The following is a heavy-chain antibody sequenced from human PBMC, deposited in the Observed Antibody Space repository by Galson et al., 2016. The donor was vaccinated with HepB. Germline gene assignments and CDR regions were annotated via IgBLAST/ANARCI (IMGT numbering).Heavy chain of an antibody. D-gene: IGHD6-13*01. J-gene: IGHJ4*02. Sequence: SLRLSCAASGFTSSSYAMIWVRQAPGKWLEWVATINVNGGTTYYADSVKGRFTISRDNSKSTLYLQMNSLRAEDTAVYYCAKTSLAAATDNWGQGTLVTVSS. CDR1: GFTSSSYA. CDR2: INVNGGTT. V-gene: IGHV3-23*01. CDR3: AKTSLAAATDN.